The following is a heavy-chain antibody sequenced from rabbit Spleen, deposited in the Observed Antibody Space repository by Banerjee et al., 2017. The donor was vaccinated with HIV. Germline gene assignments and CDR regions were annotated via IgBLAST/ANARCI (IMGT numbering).Heavy chain of an antibody. CDR2: IWAGSGNP. J-gene: IGHJ4*01. Sequence: QSLEESGGGLVQPEGSLTLTCTASGFSFSSSYSMCWVRQAPGKGLEWIACIWAGSGNPYYASWAKGRFTISKTTSTTMTLQMTSLTAADTATYFCARDLVAVIGWNFNLWGQGTLVTVS. CDR3: ARDLVAVIGWNFNL. V-gene: IGHV1S40*01. CDR1: GFSFSSSYS. D-gene: IGHD1-1*01.